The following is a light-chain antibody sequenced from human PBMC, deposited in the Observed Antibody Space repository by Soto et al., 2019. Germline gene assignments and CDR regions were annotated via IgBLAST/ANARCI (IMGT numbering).Light chain of an antibody. CDR1: QGISSA. V-gene: IGKV1-13*02. J-gene: IGKJ5*01. CDR3: QQFKSLIT. CDR2: DAS. Sequence: AIQLTQSPSSLSASVGDRVTFTCRASQGISSALAWYQQKPGKAPKLLIYDASTLESGVPSRFSGSGSGTDFTLTISSLQVEDFATYYCQQFKSLITFGQGTRLEIK.